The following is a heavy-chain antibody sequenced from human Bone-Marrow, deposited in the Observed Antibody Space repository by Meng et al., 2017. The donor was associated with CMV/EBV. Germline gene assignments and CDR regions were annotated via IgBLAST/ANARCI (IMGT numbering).Heavy chain of an antibody. CDR2: IYSGGSST. CDR3: AKDQWVRRIGSYGMDV. Sequence: GESLKISCAASGFTFSSYAMSWVRQAPGKGLEWVSVIYSGGSSTYYADSVKGRFTISRDNSKNTLYLQMNSLRAEDTAVYYCAKDQWVRRIGSYGMDVWGQGTTVTVSS. J-gene: IGHJ6*02. CDR1: GFTFSSYA. D-gene: IGHD1-26*01. V-gene: IGHV3-23*03.